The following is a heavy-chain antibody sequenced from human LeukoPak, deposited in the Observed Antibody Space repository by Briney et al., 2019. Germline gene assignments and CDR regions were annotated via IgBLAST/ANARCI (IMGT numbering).Heavy chain of an antibody. J-gene: IGHJ4*02. Sequence: SETLSLTCAVSGYSISSGYYWGWIRQPPGKGLEWIGSIYHSRSTYYNPSLKSRVTISVDTSKNQFSLKLSSVTAADTAVYYCARMVVVVAAYYFDCWGQGTLVTVSS. D-gene: IGHD2-15*01. V-gene: IGHV4-38-2*01. CDR3: ARMVVVVAAYYFDC. CDR1: GYSISSGYY. CDR2: IYHSRST.